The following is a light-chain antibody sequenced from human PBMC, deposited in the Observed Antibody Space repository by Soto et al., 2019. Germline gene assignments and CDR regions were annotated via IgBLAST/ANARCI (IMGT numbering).Light chain of an antibody. CDR1: QSIVAY. Sequence: DIQMTQSPSSLSASVGDRVTITCRASQSIVAYLNWYLQKPGKAPKLLIYAASSLQSGVPSRFSGSGSGTDFTLTISSLQPEDFATYYCQQSYSTPRTFGQGTRLEIK. CDR3: QQSYSTPRT. V-gene: IGKV1-39*01. J-gene: IGKJ5*01. CDR2: AAS.